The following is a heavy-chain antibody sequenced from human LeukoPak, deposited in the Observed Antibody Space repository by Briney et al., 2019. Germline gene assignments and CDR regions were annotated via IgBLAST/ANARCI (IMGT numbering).Heavy chain of an antibody. CDR2: ISGGGGGT. J-gene: IGHJ2*01. CDR1: GFTFNSYS. D-gene: IGHD3-10*01. V-gene: IGHV3-23*01. Sequence: PGGSLRLSCAASGFTFNSYSMNWVRQAPGKGLEWVSGISGGGGGTSSTDSVKGRFTISRDNSRNTLYLQMNSLRAEDTAVYYCAKKAHDGSGYRYFDLWGRGTLVTVSS. CDR3: AKKAHDGSGYRYFDL.